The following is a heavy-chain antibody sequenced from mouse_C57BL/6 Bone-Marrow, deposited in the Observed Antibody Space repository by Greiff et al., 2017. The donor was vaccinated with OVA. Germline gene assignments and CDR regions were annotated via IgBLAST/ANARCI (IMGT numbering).Heavy chain of an antibody. CDR3: ASFYDGYWFAY. D-gene: IGHD2-3*01. Sequence: QVQLKESGAELVKPGASVKISCKASGYAFSSYWMNWVKQRPGKGLEWIGQIYPGDGDTNYNGKFKGKATLTADKSSSTAYMQLSSLTSEDSAVYFCASFYDGYWFAYWGQGTLVTVSA. CDR2: IYPGDGDT. CDR1: GYAFSSYW. J-gene: IGHJ3*01. V-gene: IGHV1-80*01.